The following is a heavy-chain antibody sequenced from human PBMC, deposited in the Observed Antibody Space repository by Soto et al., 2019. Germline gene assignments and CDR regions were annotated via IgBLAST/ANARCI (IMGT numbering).Heavy chain of an antibody. CDR3: AAGGGLPRYY. J-gene: IGHJ4*02. V-gene: IGHV4-30-2*01. CDR1: GGSISSGGYS. Sequence: QLQLQESGSGLVKPSQTLSLTCAVSGGSISSGGYSWSWIRQPPGKVLEWIGYIYHSGSTYYNPCLKRRVPISVDRSKNQFSLQLSSVTAADTAVYYCAAGGGLPRYYWGQGTLVTVSS. D-gene: IGHD5-12*01. CDR2: IYHSGST.